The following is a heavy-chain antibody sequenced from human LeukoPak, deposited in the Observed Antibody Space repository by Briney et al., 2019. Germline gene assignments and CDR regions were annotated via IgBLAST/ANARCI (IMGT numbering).Heavy chain of an antibody. CDR2: IYNSGST. V-gene: IGHV3-66*04. D-gene: IGHD1-14*01. Sequence: GGSLSLSCAASGFSFGNYPMHWVRQAPGKGLEWVTAIYNSGSTYYADSVKGRFTISRDNSKNTMYLQMNSLKGEDTAVYYCARRSNPPGRIDHWGQGTLVTVSS. J-gene: IGHJ4*02. CDR3: ARRSNPPGRIDH. CDR1: GFSFGNYP.